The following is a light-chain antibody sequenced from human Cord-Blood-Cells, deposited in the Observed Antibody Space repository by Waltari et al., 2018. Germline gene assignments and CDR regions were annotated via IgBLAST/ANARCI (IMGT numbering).Light chain of an antibody. CDR1: SSDVGASNY. J-gene: IGLJ1*01. CDR3: SSYAGSNNYV. Sequence: QSALTQPPSASGSPGQSVTISCTGPSSDVGASNYVSWYQQHPGKAPKLMIYEVSKRPSGVPDRFSGSKSGNTASLTVSGLQAEDEADYYCSSYAGSNNYVFGTGTKVTVL. V-gene: IGLV2-8*01. CDR2: EVS.